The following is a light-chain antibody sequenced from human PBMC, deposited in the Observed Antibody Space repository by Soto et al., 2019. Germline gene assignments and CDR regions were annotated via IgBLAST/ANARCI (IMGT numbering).Light chain of an antibody. J-gene: IGKJ4*01. Sequence: EIVLTQSPATLSLSPGERATLSCRASQSVRNFLAWYQQKPGQAPRLLIYDASNRATGIPARFSGSGSGTDFTLTISSLEPEDFAFYYCQQRRNWLTFGGGIKLEIK. CDR2: DAS. V-gene: IGKV3-11*01. CDR3: QQRRNWLT. CDR1: QSVRNF.